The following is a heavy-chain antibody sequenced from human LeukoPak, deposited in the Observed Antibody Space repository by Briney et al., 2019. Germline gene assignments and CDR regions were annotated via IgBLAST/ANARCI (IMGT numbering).Heavy chain of an antibody. CDR1: GDTFNSYA. J-gene: IGHJ4*02. V-gene: IGHV1-69*06. D-gene: IGHD3-10*01. CDR3: AREYYGSGSYYDGYYFDF. CDR2: IIPAFGTT. Sequence: SVKVSCKVSGDTFNSYAVAWVRQAPGQGLEWRGLIIPAFGTTHYAQRFQGRVTITSDKSTTTAYMELGSLRSEDTAVYYCAREYYGSGSYYDGYYFDFWGQGTLVTVSS.